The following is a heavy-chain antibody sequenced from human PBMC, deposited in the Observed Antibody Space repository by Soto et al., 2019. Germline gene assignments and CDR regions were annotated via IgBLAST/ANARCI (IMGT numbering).Heavy chain of an antibody. CDR3: AKGVVVATPYFQH. D-gene: IGHD2-15*01. V-gene: IGHV3-30*18. Sequence: QVQLVESGGGVVQPGRSLRLSCAASGFTFSSYGMHWVRQAPGTGLEWVAVISYGGSDKYYADSVKGPFTISRDNSNKTVYLQMDSLRAEDTAVYYCAKGVVVATPYFQHWGQGTLVTVSS. J-gene: IGHJ1*01. CDR1: GFTFSSYG. CDR2: ISYGGSDK.